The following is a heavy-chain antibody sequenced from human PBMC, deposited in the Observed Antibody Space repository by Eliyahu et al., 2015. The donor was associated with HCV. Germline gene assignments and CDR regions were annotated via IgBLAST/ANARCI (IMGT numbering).Heavy chain of an antibody. V-gene: IGHV1-2*05. CDR3: ARAPTYDILTFFDD. CDR2: INPNSGGT. CDR1: GNTFTDYY. J-gene: IGHJ4*02. Sequence: QVQLVQSGAEVKKPGASVKVSCKASGNTFTDYYIHWVRQAPGQGLEWMGRINPNSGGTKYTQKFQGRVTMTRDTSISTAYVELTRLRSDDTGVYYCARAPTYDILTFFDDWGQGTLVTVSS. D-gene: IGHD3-9*01.